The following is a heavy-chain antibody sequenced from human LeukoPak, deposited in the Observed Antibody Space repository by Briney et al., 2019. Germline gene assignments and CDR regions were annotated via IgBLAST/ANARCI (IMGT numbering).Heavy chain of an antibody. CDR2: IYYSGST. J-gene: IGHJ4*02. CDR1: GGSISSYY. D-gene: IGHD3-22*01. Sequence: SETLSLTCTVSGGSISSYYWSWIRQPPGKGLEWIGYIYYSGSTNYNPSLKSRVTISVDTSKNQFSLKPSSVTAADTAVYYCARAGYYYDSSGYYEGAYYFDYWGQGTLVTVSS. V-gene: IGHV4-59*01. CDR3: ARAGYYYDSSGYYEGAYYFDY.